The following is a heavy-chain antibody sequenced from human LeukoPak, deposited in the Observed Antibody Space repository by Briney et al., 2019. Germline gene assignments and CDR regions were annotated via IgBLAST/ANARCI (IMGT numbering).Heavy chain of an antibody. J-gene: IGHJ3*02. CDR2: INHSGST. CDR3: ARTRVARFAFDI. V-gene: IGHV4-34*01. D-gene: IGHD3-3*01. Sequence: SETLSLTCAVYGGSFSGYYWSWIRQPPGKGLEWIGEINHSGSTNYNPSLKSRVTISVDTSKNQFSLKLSSVTAADTAVYYCARTRVARFAFDIWGQGTMVIVSS. CDR1: GGSFSGYY.